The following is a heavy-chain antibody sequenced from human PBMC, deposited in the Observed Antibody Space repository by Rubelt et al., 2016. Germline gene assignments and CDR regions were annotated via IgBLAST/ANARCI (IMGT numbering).Heavy chain of an antibody. J-gene: IGHJ4*02. CDR2: IRSNAYGGTT. CDR3: TRDGYSATCYDY. Sequence: LVESGGGLVQPGRSLRLSCTASGFTFGDYGMSWFRQAPGKGLEWVGFIRSNAYGGTTEYAASVKGRLTISRDDSKSIAYLQMNSLKSEDTAVYYCTRDGYSATCYDYWGQGTLVTVSS. D-gene: IGHD1-26*01. CDR1: GFTFGDYG. V-gene: IGHV3-49*03.